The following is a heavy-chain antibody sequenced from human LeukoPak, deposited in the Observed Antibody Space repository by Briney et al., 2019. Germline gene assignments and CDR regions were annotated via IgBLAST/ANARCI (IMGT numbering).Heavy chain of an antibody. D-gene: IGHD3-16*01. CDR3: ARGAFKITFGGVMTHFDY. CDR2: INPNSGGT. Sequence: GASVKVSCKASGYTFTGYYMHWVRQAPGQGLEWMGWINPNSGGTNYAQKFQGRVTMTRDTSISTAYMELSRLRSDDTAVCYCARGAFKITFGGVMTHFDYWGQGTLATVSS. CDR1: GYTFTGYY. J-gene: IGHJ4*02. V-gene: IGHV1-2*02.